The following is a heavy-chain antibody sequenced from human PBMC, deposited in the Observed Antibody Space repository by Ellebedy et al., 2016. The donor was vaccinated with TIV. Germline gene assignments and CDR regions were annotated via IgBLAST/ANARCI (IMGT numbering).Heavy chain of an antibody. D-gene: IGHD5-18*01. CDR2: TSGSGLST. J-gene: IGHJ4*02. V-gene: IGHV3-23*01. Sequence: GESLKISCAASGFTFSSYGMNWVRQAPGKGLEWVSGTSGSGLSTNYAASVKGRLTISRDNSQSTLYLQMNSLRVEDTAVYFCAKDRTPGDGYWVFDNWGQGTLVSVSS. CDR1: GFTFSSYG. CDR3: AKDRTPGDGYWVFDN.